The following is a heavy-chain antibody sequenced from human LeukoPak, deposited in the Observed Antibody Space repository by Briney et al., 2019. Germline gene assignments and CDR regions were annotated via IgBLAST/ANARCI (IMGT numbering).Heavy chain of an antibody. D-gene: IGHD5-24*01. Sequence: PSQTLSLTGTVSGGSISSGSYYWSWIRQPAGKGLEWIGRIYTSGSTNYNPSLKSRVTISVDTSKNQFSLKLSSVTAADTAVYYCAREDLLEMATIDYWGQGTLVTVSS. CDR2: IYTSGST. V-gene: IGHV4-61*02. J-gene: IGHJ4*02. CDR3: AREDLLEMATIDY. CDR1: GGSISSGSYY.